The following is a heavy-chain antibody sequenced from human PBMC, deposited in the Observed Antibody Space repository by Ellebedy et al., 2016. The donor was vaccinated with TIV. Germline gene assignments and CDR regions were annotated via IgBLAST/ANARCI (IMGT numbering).Heavy chain of an antibody. V-gene: IGHV4-4*07. CDR3: ARVGDYYGSGSLDY. D-gene: IGHD3-10*01. Sequence: SETLSLXXTVSGGSITNYYWTWIRQSAGKGLEWIGRIYSSGSTNYNPSLKTRVTMSVDTSKNQFSLKLSSVTAADTAVYYCARVGDYYGSGSLDYWGRGTLVAVSS. CDR2: IYSSGST. CDR1: GGSITNYY. J-gene: IGHJ4*02.